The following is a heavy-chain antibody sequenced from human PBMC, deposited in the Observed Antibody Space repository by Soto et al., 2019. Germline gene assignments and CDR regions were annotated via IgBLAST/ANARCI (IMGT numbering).Heavy chain of an antibody. V-gene: IGHV3-23*01. CDR3: AKGWLDF. Sequence: EAQLLESGGGLVQPGGSLRLSCAASGFSSSSYVMGWVRQTPGKGLEWVSGIGGGGGRTYYADSVQGRFTISRDNSKNTLYLQMNSLRAEDTAVYYCAKGWLDFWGQGTLVTVSS. CDR1: GFSSSSYV. J-gene: IGHJ5*01. CDR2: IGGGGGRT.